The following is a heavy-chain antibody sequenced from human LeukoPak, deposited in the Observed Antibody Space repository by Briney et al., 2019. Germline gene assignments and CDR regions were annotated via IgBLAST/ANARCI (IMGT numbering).Heavy chain of an antibody. CDR1: GGSFSGYY. CDR3: ARGRGYSPVAGREGLDY. CDR2: ISHSGST. D-gene: IGHD6-19*01. Sequence: TSETLSLTCAVYGGSFSGYYWSWIRQPPGKGLEWIGEISHSGSTNYNPSLKSRVTISVDTSKNQFSLKLSSVTAADTAVYYCARGRGYSPVAGREGLDYWGQGTLVTVSS. V-gene: IGHV4-34*01. J-gene: IGHJ4*02.